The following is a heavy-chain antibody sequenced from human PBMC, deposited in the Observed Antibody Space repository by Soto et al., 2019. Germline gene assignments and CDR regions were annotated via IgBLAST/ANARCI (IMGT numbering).Heavy chain of an antibody. V-gene: IGHV3-66*01. CDR1: GFTVSSNY. J-gene: IGHJ4*02. D-gene: IGHD3-10*01. CDR3: ARELSTIVRAYN. Sequence: GGSLRLSCAASGFTVSSNYMSWVRLAPGRGLEWVSIIYSSGGTYYADSVKDRFTISRDNSRNTLYLQILGLRAEDSAMYYCARELSTIVRAYNWGQGTLVTVSS. CDR2: IYSSGGT.